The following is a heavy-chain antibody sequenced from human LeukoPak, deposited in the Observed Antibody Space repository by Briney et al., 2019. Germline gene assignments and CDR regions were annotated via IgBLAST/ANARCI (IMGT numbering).Heavy chain of an antibody. CDR1: GFTFSYYR. D-gene: IGHD3-3*01. J-gene: IGHJ4*02. CDR2: IFDDGSDK. Sequence: GGSLRLSCAASGFTFSYYRLHWVRQAPGKGLEWVAVIFDDGSDKYYADSVKGRFTISRDNSKNTLYLQMNSLRPEDTATYYCARDGDWGQGTLVTVSS. V-gene: IGHV3-30*04. CDR3: ARDGD.